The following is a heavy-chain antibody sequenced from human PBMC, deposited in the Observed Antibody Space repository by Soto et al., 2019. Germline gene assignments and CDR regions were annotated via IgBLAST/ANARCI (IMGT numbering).Heavy chain of an antibody. CDR1: GFTFSSYA. V-gene: IGHV3-23*01. CDR3: AKDRTSGWNYNWFDP. D-gene: IGHD6-19*01. Sequence: GGSLRLSCAASGFTFSSYAMSWVRQAPGKGLEWVSAISGSGGSTYYADSVKGRFTISRDNSKNTLYLQMNSLRAEDTAVYYCAKDRTSGWNYNWFDPWGQGTLVTVSS. CDR2: ISGSGGST. J-gene: IGHJ5*02.